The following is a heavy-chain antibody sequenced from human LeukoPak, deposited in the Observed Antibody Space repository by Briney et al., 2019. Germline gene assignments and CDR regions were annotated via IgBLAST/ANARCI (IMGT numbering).Heavy chain of an antibody. J-gene: IGHJ6*03. CDR3: ARQVGYCSSTSCFPYYYYMDV. CDR2: IYPGDSDT. CDR1: GYSFTSYW. V-gene: IGHV5-51*01. D-gene: IGHD2-2*01. Sequence: GESLKISCKGSGYSFTSYWIGWVRQMPGKGLEWMGIIYPGDSDTRYSPSFQGQVTISADKSISTAYLQWSSLKASDTAMYYCARQVGYCSSTSCFPYYYYMDVWGKETTVTVSS.